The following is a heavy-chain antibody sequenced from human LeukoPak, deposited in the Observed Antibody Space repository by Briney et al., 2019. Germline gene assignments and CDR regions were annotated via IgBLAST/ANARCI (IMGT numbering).Heavy chain of an antibody. CDR1: GFTFSSYW. J-gene: IGHJ4*02. Sequence: GGSPRLSCAASGFTFSSYWMSWVRQAPGKGLEWVANIKQDGSEKYYVDSVKGRFTISRDNAKNSLYLQMNSLRAEDTAVYYCARENYYDSSGYRSWGQGTLVTVSS. V-gene: IGHV3-7*01. CDR2: IKQDGSEK. CDR3: ARENYYDSSGYRS. D-gene: IGHD3-22*01.